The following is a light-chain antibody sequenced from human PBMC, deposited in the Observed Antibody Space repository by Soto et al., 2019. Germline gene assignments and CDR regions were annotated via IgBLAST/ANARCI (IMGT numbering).Light chain of an antibody. V-gene: IGLV4-69*01. CDR3: QTWGTGLWV. Sequence: QPVLTQSPSASASLGASVKLTCTLSSEHSSYAIAWHQQQPEKGPRYLMKLNSDGSHSKGDGIPDRFSGSSSGAERYLTISRLQSEDEADYYCQTWGTGLWVFGGGTKLTVL. CDR1: SEHSSYA. J-gene: IGLJ3*02. CDR2: LNSDGSH.